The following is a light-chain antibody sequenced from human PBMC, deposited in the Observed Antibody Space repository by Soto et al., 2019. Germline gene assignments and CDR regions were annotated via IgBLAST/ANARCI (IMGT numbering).Light chain of an antibody. V-gene: IGLV1-40*01. J-gene: IGLJ1*01. CDR1: SSNIGAGYD. CDR2: GNS. Sequence: QSVLPQPPSVSGAPGQRVTISCTGSSSNIGAGYDVHWYQQLPGTAPKLLIYGNSNRPSGVPDRFSGSKSGTSASLAITGLQAEDEADYYCQSYDSSLSGYVFGTGTTVTVL. CDR3: QSYDSSLSGYV.